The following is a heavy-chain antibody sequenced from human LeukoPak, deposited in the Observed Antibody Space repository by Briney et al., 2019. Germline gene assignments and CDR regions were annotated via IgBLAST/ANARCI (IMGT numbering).Heavy chain of an antibody. V-gene: IGHV3-23*01. Sequence: GGSLRLSCAASGFTFSSYAMSWVRQAPGKAPEWVSGISGSGGSTYSADSVKGRFITSRDNSKNTLYVQMNTLRAEDTAVYHCARSIYASGSSYTFDIWGQGTMVTVSS. CDR1: GFTFSSYA. CDR2: ISGSGGST. D-gene: IGHD3-10*01. CDR3: ARSIYASGSSYTFDI. J-gene: IGHJ3*02.